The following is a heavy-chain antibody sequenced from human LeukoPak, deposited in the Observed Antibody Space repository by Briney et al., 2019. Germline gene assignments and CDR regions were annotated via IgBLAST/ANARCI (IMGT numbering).Heavy chain of an antibody. CDR2: ISYDGSNK. V-gene: IGHV3-30*03. Sequence: GGSLRLSCAASGFTFSSYSMNWVRQAPGKGLEWVAVISYDGSNKYYADSVKGRFTISRDNSKNTLYLQMNSLRAEDTAVYYCASSPPTAYCGGDCYWVHFDYWGQGTLVTVSS. J-gene: IGHJ4*02. D-gene: IGHD2-21*02. CDR3: ASSPPTAYCGGDCYWVHFDY. CDR1: GFTFSSYS.